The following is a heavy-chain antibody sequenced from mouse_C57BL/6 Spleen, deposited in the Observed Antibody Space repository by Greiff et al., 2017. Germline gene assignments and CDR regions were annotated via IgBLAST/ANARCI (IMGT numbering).Heavy chain of an antibody. CDR3: ARRANWDGVYYAMDY. CDR2: IDLNSGGT. Sequence: QVHVKQSGAELVKPGASVKLSCKASGYTFTSYWMHWVKQRPGRGLEWIGRIDLNSGGTKYNEKFKSKATLTVDKPSSTAYMQLSSLTSEDSAVYYWARRANWDGVYYAMDYWGQGTSVTVSS. D-gene: IGHD4-1*02. V-gene: IGHV1-72*01. CDR1: GYTFTSYW. J-gene: IGHJ4*01.